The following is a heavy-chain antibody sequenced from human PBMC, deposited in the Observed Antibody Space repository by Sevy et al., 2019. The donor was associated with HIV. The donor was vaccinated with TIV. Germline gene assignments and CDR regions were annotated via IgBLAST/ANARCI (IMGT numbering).Heavy chain of an antibody. CDR2: ISSTSAYI. CDR3: ARAVVEISTWRSDY. Sequence: GGSLRLSCAASGFTFSSYRMTWVRQAPGKGLEWVSCISSTSAYINYADSVKGRFTISRDHAKNLLYLQMDSLRAEDTAVYYCARAVVEISTWRSDYWGQGTLVTVSS. D-gene: IGHD5-12*01. V-gene: IGHV3-21*01. CDR1: GFTFSSYR. J-gene: IGHJ4*02.